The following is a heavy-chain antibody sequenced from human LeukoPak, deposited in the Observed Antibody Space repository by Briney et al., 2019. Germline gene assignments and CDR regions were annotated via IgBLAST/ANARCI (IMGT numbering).Heavy chain of an antibody. CDR2: INPNSGGT. CDR3: AGDSYDTLTGYRYYYGMDV. J-gene: IGHJ6*02. Sequence: EASVKVSCKASGYTFTGYYMHWVRQAPGQGLEWMGWINPNSGGTNYAQKFQGRVTMTRDTSISTAYMELSRLRSDDTAVYYCAGDSYDTLTGYRYYYGMDVWGQGTTVTVSS. CDR1: GYTFTGYY. D-gene: IGHD3-9*01. V-gene: IGHV1-2*02.